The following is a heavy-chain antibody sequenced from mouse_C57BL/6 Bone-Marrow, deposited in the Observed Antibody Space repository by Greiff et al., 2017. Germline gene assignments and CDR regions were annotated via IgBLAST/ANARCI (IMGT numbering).Heavy chain of an antibody. CDR3: TGLYYGSSYYFDN. V-gene: IGHV5-9-1*02. CDR2: ISSGGDYI. D-gene: IGHD1-1*01. CDR1: GFTFSSYA. J-gene: IGHJ2*01. Sequence: EVQLVESGEGLVKPGGSLKLSCAASGFTFSSYAMSWVRQTPEKRLEWVAYISSGGDYIYYADTVKGRFTISRANARNTLYLQMSILKSEDTAMYYCTGLYYGSSYYFDNWGQGTTLTVSS.